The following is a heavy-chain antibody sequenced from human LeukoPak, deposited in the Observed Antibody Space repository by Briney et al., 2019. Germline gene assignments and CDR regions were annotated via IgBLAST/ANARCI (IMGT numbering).Heavy chain of an antibody. J-gene: IGHJ4*02. D-gene: IGHD4-17*01. CDR1: GFSLSNARMG. CDR3: ARIKTGYGDFFPFDY. Sequence: SGPTLVNPTEALTLTCTVSGFSLSNARMGVSWIRQPQGKALEWLSHIFSTDEKSYSTSMNSRLTTSKDTSTGQVVLTMTNMDPVDTATYYCARIKTGYGDFFPFDYWGQGTLVTVSS. V-gene: IGHV2-26*01. CDR2: IFSTDEK.